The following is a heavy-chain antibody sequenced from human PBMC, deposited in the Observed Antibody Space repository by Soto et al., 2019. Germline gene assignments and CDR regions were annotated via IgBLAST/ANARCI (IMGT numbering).Heavy chain of an antibody. V-gene: IGHV4-61*05. CDR2: IYYSGST. Sequence: TLSLTCTVSGGSISSSSYYWGWIRQPPGKGLEWIGYIYYSGSTNYNPSLKSRVTISVDTSKNQFSLKLSSVTAADTAVYYCARHLLLYYYDSSGYYLRDAFDIWGQGTMVTVSS. D-gene: IGHD3-22*01. J-gene: IGHJ3*02. CDR1: GGSISSSSYY. CDR3: ARHLLLYYYDSSGYYLRDAFDI.